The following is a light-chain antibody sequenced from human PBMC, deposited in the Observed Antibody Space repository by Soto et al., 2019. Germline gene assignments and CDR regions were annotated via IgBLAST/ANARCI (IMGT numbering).Light chain of an antibody. J-gene: IGKJ4*01. CDR2: AAS. V-gene: IGKV1D-16*01. CDR1: QDINSY. CDR3: QQYNIYPLT. Sequence: DVQMTQSPSSLSASVGDRVTITCRASQDINSYLAWYQQKPGNAPKSLIYAASSLQAGVPPRFSGCKSGTDFTLTINTLQPEDSATYYCQQYNIYPLTFGGGTKVEIK.